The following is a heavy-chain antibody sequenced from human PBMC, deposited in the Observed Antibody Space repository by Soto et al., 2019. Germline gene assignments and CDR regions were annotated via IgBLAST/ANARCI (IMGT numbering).Heavy chain of an antibody. J-gene: IGHJ6*02. CDR1: GFTFSSYW. CDR3: ARAMVRGVIITDYYYGMDV. V-gene: IGHV3-7*05. D-gene: IGHD3-10*01. Sequence: EVQLVESGGGLVQPGGSLRLSCAASGFTFSSYWMSWVRQAPGKGLEWVANIKQDGSEKYYVDSVKGRFTISRDNAKNSRYLQMNSLRAEDTAVYYCARAMVRGVIITDYYYGMDVWGQGTTVTVSS. CDR2: IKQDGSEK.